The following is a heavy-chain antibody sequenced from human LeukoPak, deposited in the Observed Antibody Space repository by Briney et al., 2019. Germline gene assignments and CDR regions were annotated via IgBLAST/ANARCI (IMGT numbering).Heavy chain of an antibody. Sequence: SETLSLTCTVSGGSISSYYWSWIRQPPGKGLEWIGYIYYSGSTNYNPSLKSRVTVSVDTSKDQFSLKLSSVTTADTAVYYCARVGVVRGVMLHYYYYMDVWGKGTTVTISS. D-gene: IGHD3-10*01. CDR2: IYYSGST. CDR3: ARVGVVRGVMLHYYYYMDV. CDR1: GGSISSYY. V-gene: IGHV4-59*12. J-gene: IGHJ6*03.